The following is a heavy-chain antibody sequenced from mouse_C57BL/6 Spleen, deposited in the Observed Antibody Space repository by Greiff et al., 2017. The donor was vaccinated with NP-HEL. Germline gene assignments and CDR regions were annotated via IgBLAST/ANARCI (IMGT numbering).Heavy chain of an antibody. J-gene: IGHJ2*01. V-gene: IGHV5-9-1*02. CDR2: ISSGGDYI. CDR3: TREDDGSCDY. CDR1: GFTFSSYA. D-gene: IGHD2-3*01. Sequence: DVMLVESGEGLVKPGGSLKLSCAASGFTFSSYAMSWVRQTPEKRLEWVAYISSGGDYIYYADTVKGRFTISRDNARNTLYLQMSSLKSEDTAMYYWTREDDGSCDYWGQGTTLTVSS.